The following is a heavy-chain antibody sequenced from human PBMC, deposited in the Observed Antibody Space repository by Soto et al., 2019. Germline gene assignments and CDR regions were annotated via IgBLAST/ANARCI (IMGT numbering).Heavy chain of an antibody. Sequence: SETLSLTCAVYGGSFSGYYWSWIRQPPGKGLEWIGEINHSGSTNYNPSLKSRVTISVDTSKNQFSLKLSSVTAADTAVYYCARVTRPQWLRFTGWFDPWGQGTLVTVSS. V-gene: IGHV4-34*01. CDR3: ARVTRPQWLRFTGWFDP. CDR2: INHSGST. D-gene: IGHD5-12*01. J-gene: IGHJ5*02. CDR1: GGSFSGYY.